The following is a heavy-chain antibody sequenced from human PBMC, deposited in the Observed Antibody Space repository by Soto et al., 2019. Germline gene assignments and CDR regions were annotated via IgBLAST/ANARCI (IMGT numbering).Heavy chain of an antibody. V-gene: IGHV3-74*01. CDR1: GFTLNNYW. D-gene: IGHD3-16*01. J-gene: IGHJ4*02. Sequence: GGSLRLSCAASGFTLNNYWMHWVREAPGKGLVWVSRINNDGSSTAYADPVKGRFTISRDNAKNTLYLQMNSLRAEDTAIYYCARDLGGPDYWGQGTLVTVSS. CDR3: ARDLGGPDY. CDR2: INNDGSST.